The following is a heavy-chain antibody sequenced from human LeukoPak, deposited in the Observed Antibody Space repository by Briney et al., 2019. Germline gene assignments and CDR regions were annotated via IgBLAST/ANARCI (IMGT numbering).Heavy chain of an antibody. Sequence: GGSLRLSCAASGFTFSSYAMHWVRQAPGKGLEWVAVISYGGSNKYYADSVKGRFTISRDNSKNTLYLQMNSLRAEDTAVYYCARDPTRTYYYYYGMDVWGQGTTVTVSS. V-gene: IGHV3-30-3*01. CDR3: ARDPTRTYYYYYGMDV. CDR1: GFTFSSYA. CDR2: ISYGGSNK. D-gene: IGHD1-14*01. J-gene: IGHJ6*02.